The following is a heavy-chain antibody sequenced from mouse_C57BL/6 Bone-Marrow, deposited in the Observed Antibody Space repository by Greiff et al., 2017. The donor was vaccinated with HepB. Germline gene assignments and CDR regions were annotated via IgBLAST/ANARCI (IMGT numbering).Heavy chain of an antibody. D-gene: IGHD2-4*01. Sequence: EVQLQQSGAELVRPGASVKLSCTASGFNIKDDYMHWVKQRPEQGLEWIGWIDPENGDTEYASKFKSKATLTVDTSSSTAYMQLSSLTSEDSAVYYCASGSYDYDEGYFDYWGQGTTLTVSS. CDR2: IDPENGDT. CDR3: ASGSYDYDEGYFDY. V-gene: IGHV14-4*01. J-gene: IGHJ2*01. CDR1: GFNIKDDY.